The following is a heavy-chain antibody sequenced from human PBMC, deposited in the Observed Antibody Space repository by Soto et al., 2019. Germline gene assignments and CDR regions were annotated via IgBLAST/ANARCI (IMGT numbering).Heavy chain of an antibody. CDR2: IYHSGST. Sequence: SETLSLTCAVSGYSISSGYYWGWIRQPPGKGLEWIGSIYHSGSTYYNPSLKSRVTISVDTSKNQFSLKLSSVTAADTAVYYCASPTVRGVHNWFDPWGQGTLVTVS. V-gene: IGHV4-38-2*01. CDR1: GYSISSGYY. D-gene: IGHD3-10*01. J-gene: IGHJ5*02. CDR3: ASPTVRGVHNWFDP.